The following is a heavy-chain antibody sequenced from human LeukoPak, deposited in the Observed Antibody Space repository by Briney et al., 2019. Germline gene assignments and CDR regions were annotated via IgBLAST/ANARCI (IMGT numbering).Heavy chain of an antibody. CDR1: GGSISSGDYY. D-gene: IGHD3-10*01. Sequence: PSQTLSLTCAVSGGSISSGDYYWSWIRQPPGKGLEWIGYIYYSGSTYYNPSLKSRVTISVDTSKNQFSLKLSSVTAADTAVYYCARADWITMVRGGAIHFDYWGQGTLVTVSS. CDR3: ARADWITMVRGGAIHFDY. V-gene: IGHV4-30-4*01. CDR2: IYYSGST. J-gene: IGHJ4*02.